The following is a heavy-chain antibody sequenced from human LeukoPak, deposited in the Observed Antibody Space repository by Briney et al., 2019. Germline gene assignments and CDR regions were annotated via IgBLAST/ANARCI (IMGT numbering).Heavy chain of an antibody. Sequence: GGSLRLSCAASRFTFNSYWMSWVRQAPGKGLQWVANIKQDGSEKYYVDSVKGRFTISRDNAKNSLYLQMNSLRAEDTAVYYCATQNGDYSHAFDIWGQGTMVTVSS. D-gene: IGHD4-11*01. CDR3: ATQNGDYSHAFDI. J-gene: IGHJ3*02. V-gene: IGHV3-7*05. CDR1: RFTFNSYW. CDR2: IKQDGSEK.